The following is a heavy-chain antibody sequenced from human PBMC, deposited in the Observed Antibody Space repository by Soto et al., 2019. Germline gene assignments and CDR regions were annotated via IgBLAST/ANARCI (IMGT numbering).Heavy chain of an antibody. J-gene: IGHJ6*02. V-gene: IGHV3-23*01. CDR3: AKDLRITIFGVVIISHYYGMDV. D-gene: IGHD3-3*01. CDR2: ISGSGGST. Sequence: GGSLRLSCAASGFTFSSYAMSWVRQAPGKGLEWVSAISGSGGSTYYADSVKGRFTISRDNSKNTLYLQMNSLRAEDTAVYYCAKDLRITIFGVVIISHYYGMDVWGHGTTVTVSS. CDR1: GFTFSSYA.